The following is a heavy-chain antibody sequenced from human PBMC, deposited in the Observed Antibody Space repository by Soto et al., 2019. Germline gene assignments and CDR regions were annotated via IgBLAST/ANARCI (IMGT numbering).Heavy chain of an antibody. Sequence: PGGSLRLSCAASGFTFSGSAMHWVRQASGKGLEWVGRIRSKTNSYATAYAASVKGRFTISRDESKNTAYLQMNSLKTEDTAVYYCNVSGTDNFVDYWGQGTLVTVSS. V-gene: IGHV3-73*01. CDR3: NVSGTDNFVDY. CDR2: IRSKTNSYAT. CDR1: GFTFSGSA. J-gene: IGHJ4*02. D-gene: IGHD5-12*01.